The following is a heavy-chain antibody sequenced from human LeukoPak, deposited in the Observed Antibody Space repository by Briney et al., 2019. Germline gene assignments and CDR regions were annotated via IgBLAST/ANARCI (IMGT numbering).Heavy chain of an antibody. V-gene: IGHV4-61*02. D-gene: IGHD5-18*01. Sequence: PSETLSLTCTVSGGSISSGSYYWSWIRQPAGKGLEWIGRIYTSGSTNYNPSLKSRVTISVDTSKNQFSLKLSSVTAADTAVYYCARDPGGYSYGLDYWGQGTLVTVSS. CDR3: ARDPGGYSYGLDY. CDR1: GGSISSGSYY. CDR2: IYTSGST. J-gene: IGHJ4*02.